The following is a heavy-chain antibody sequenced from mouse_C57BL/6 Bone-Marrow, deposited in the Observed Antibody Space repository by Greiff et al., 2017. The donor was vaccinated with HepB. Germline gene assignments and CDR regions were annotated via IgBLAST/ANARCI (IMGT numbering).Heavy chain of an antibody. CDR3: ARRWLLLHFDY. Sequence: VQLQESGAELVRPGTSVKVSCKASGYAFTNYLIEWVKQRPGQGLEWIGVINPGSGGTNYNEKFKGKATLTADKSSSTAYMQLSSLTSEDSAVYFCARRWLLLHFDYWGQGNTLTVSS. D-gene: IGHD2-3*01. J-gene: IGHJ2*01. V-gene: IGHV1-54*01. CDR1: GYAFTNYL. CDR2: INPGSGGT.